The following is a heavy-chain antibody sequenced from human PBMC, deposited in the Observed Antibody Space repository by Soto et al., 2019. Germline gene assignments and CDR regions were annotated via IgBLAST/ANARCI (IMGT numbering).Heavy chain of an antibody. CDR3: GREGQQLAQEKYYQFNGMDV. CDR1: GFTFSDYG. D-gene: IGHD6-13*01. V-gene: IGHV1-18*01. J-gene: IGHJ6*02. CDR2: ISGDNINS. Sequence: ASVKVSCKASGFTFSDYGLSWVRQAPGQPLEWMGWISGDNINSKYSQKFQGRLTMTTDTSTATASMELRSLTSDDTAVYYCGREGQQLAQEKYYQFNGMDVWGQGATVTVSS.